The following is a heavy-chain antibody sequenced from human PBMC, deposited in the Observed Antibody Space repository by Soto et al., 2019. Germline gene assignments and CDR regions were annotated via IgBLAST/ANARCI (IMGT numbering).Heavy chain of an antibody. D-gene: IGHD3-3*01. CDR3: AREGSYDFWSGSSPKQYYYYYGMDV. CDR2: IYTSGST. CDR1: GGSISSYY. J-gene: IGHJ6*02. Sequence: PSETLSLTCTVSGGSISSYYWSWIRQPAGKGLEWIGRIYTSGSTNYNPSPKSRVTMSVDTSKNQFSLKLSSVTAADTAVYYCAREGSYDFWSGSSPKQYYYYYGMDVWGQGTTVTVSS. V-gene: IGHV4-4*07.